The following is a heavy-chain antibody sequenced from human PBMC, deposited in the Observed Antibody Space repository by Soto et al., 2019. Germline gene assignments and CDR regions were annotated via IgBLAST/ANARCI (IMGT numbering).Heavy chain of an antibody. CDR3: AKDRPSSSGWHSTTFDY. CDR2: ISGSGGST. D-gene: IGHD6-19*01. J-gene: IGHJ4*02. V-gene: IGHV3-23*01. CDR1: GFTFSSYA. Sequence: EVQLLESGGGLVQPGGSLRLSCAASGFTFSSYAMSWVRHAPGKGLEWVSAISGSGGSTYYADSVKCRFTISRDNSKNTLYLQINSLRAEDTAVYYCAKDRPSSSGWHSTTFDYWGQGTLVTVSS.